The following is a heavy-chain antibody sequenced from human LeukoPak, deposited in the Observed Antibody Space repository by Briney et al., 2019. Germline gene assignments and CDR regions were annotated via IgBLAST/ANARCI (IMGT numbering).Heavy chain of an antibody. V-gene: IGHV3-30*18. CDR2: ISYDGSNK. CDR3: AKGGSATITTGGFDP. CDR1: GFTFSSYG. J-gene: IGHJ5*02. Sequence: GGSLRLSCAASGFTFSSYGMHWVRQAPGQGLEWGAVISYDGSNKYYADSVKGRFTISRDNSKNTLYLQMNSLRAEDTAIYYCAKGGSATITTGGFDPWGQGTLVTVSS. D-gene: IGHD4-11*01.